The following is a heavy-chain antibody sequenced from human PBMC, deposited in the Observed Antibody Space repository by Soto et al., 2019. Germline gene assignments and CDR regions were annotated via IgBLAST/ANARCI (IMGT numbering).Heavy chain of an antibody. CDR1: GGSVSSGSYY. Sequence: QVQLQESGPGLVKPSETLSLTCTVSGGSVSSGSYYWSWIRQPPGKGLEWIGYIYYSGSTNYNPSRKSRVTLSVDTSKNPFSLKVGCVTAAYPAVYYCTRDHVVRGVINWFDPWGQGTLVTVSS. V-gene: IGHV4-61*01. CDR2: IYYSGST. D-gene: IGHD3-10*01. J-gene: IGHJ5*02. CDR3: TRDHVVRGVINWFDP.